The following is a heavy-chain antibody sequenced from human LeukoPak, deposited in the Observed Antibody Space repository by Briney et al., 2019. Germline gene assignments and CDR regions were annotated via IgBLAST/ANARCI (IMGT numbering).Heavy chain of an antibody. D-gene: IGHD6-19*01. J-gene: IGHJ4*02. CDR2: IYHSGTT. V-gene: IGHV4-4*02. CDR3: ARVAVARLAYFDY. CDR1: GGSISSSNW. Sequence: SETLSLTCAVSGGSISSSNWWSGVRQPPGKGLEGIGEIYHSGTTNYNPYLKSRVTISVDKSKNQFSLKLSSVTAADTAMYYCARVAVARLAYFDYWGQGTLVTVSS.